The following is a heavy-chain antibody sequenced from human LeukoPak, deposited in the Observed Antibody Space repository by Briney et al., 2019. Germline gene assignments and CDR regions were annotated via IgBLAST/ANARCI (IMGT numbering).Heavy chain of an antibody. D-gene: IGHD2-15*01. CDR3: TTAEGVVAATYFDY. V-gene: IGHV3-15*01. Sequence: GGSLRLSCAASGFTFSSYSMNWVRQAPGKGLEWVGRIKSKTDGGTTDYAAPVKGRFTISRDDSKNTLYLQMNSLKTEDKAVYYCTTAEGVVAATYFDYWGQGTLVTVSS. CDR1: GFTFSSYS. J-gene: IGHJ4*02. CDR2: IKSKTDGGTT.